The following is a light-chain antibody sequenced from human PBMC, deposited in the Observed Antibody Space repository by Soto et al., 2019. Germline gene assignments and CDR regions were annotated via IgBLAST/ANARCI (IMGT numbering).Light chain of an antibody. CDR1: QSVSSSY. CDR3: QQYGSSYT. V-gene: IGKV3-20*01. CDR2: GAS. Sequence: EIVLTQSPGTLSLSPGERATLSCRASQSVSSSYLAWYQQKPGQAPRLLIYGASSRATGIPDRLSGSGSGTDFTLTISRLEPEYFAVYYCQQYGSSYTFGQGTKLEIK. J-gene: IGKJ2*01.